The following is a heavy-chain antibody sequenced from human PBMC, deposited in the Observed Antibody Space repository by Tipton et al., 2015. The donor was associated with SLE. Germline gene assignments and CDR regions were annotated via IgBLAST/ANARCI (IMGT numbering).Heavy chain of an antibody. CDR1: GFTFSSYW. V-gene: IGHV3-20*04. Sequence: SLRLSCAASGFTFSSYWMSWVRQAPGKGPEWVSRINWSGASTGYLGSVKGRFTISRDNAKNSLYLQINSLRAEDTAVYYCARGKYYFDYWGQGALVTVSS. CDR2: INWSGAST. J-gene: IGHJ4*02. CDR3: ARGKYYFDY.